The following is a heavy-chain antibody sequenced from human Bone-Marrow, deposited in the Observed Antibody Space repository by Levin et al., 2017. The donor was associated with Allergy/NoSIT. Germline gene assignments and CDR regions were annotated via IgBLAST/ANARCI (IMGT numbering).Heavy chain of an antibody. CDR1: GFSFSDTW. V-gene: IGHV3-15*01. Sequence: PGGSLRLSCAASGFSFSDTWMNWVRQAPGKGLEWVGRIKKRSAGGTTDYAAPVKGRFSISRDDSINTMYLQMNSLKIDDTAMYYCTTVSILGVGESPVDYWGQGTLVTVSS. CDR3: TTVSILGVGESPVDY. CDR2: IKKRSAGGTT. J-gene: IGHJ4*02. D-gene: IGHD3-10*01.